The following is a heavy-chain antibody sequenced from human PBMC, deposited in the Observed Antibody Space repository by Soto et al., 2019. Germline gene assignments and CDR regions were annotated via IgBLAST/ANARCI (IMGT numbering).Heavy chain of an antibody. CDR3: ARHHVRGRTIAGAAEF. J-gene: IGHJ4*02. D-gene: IGHD1-26*01. V-gene: IGHV4-34*01. Sequence: QVQLQQRGAGLLKPSETLSLTCAVYGGSLSGYYWSWIRQPPGKALEWLGEFNHSGDTNYNPSLKSPVSISADTSKNEVFLNLSSVTAADTAMYYCARHHVRGRTIAGAAEFWGQGTLVTVSS. CDR2: FNHSGDT. CDR1: GGSLSGYY.